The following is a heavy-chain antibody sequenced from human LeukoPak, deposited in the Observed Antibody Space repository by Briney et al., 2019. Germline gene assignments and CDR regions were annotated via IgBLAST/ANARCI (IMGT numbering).Heavy chain of an antibody. CDR2: IYYSGST. CDR1: GGSISSYY. CDR3: ARGRVGATVGLYYFDY. D-gene: IGHD1-26*01. J-gene: IGHJ4*02. V-gene: IGHV4-59*01. Sequence: PSETLSPTCTVSGGSISSYYWSWIRQPPGKGLEWIGYIYYSGSTNYNPSLKSRVTISVDTSKNQFSLKLSSVTAVDTAVYYCARGRVGATVGLYYFDYWGQGTLVTVSS.